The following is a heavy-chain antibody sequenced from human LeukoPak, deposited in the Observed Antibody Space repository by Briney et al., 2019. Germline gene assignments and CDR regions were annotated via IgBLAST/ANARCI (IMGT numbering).Heavy chain of an antibody. J-gene: IGHJ4*02. Sequence: PSETLSLTCTVSGGSISSSSYYWGWIRQPPGKGLEWIGSIYASANTNYNPSLKSRVTMSVDTSKNQFSLKVTSVTAADTAVYYCARGPGYFGGPYFDYWGQGTLVTVSS. CDR2: IYASANT. V-gene: IGHV4-39*07. D-gene: IGHD3-9*01. CDR3: ARGPGYFGGPYFDY. CDR1: GGSISSSSYY.